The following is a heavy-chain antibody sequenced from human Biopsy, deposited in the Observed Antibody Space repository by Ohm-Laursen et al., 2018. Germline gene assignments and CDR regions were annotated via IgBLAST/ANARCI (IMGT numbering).Heavy chain of an antibody. D-gene: IGHD6-13*01. J-gene: IGHJ4*02. CDR3: AKEGPPKDYSSSFHS. Sequence: SLRLSCTAAGFKFDDYAMHWVRQTPGKGLEWVSGMSRNNGFIGYADSVRGRLTISRDNAKNSLYLQMSSLRAEDTAFYYCAKEGPPKDYSSSFHSWGQGTLVTVSS. CDR1: GFKFDDYA. V-gene: IGHV3-9*01. CDR2: MSRNNGFI.